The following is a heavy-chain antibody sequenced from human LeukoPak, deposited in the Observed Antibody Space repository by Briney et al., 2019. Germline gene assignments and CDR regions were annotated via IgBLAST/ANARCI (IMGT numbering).Heavy chain of an antibody. CDR2: ISSSGSTI. J-gene: IGHJ5*02. D-gene: IGHD1-14*01. CDR1: GVSFSGYY. Sequence: LSLTCAVYGVSFSGYYWSWIRQPPGKGLEWVSYISSSGSTIYYADSVKGRFTISRDNAKNSLYLQMNSLRAEDTAVYYCARDNRYIIFNWFDPWGQGTLVTVSS. CDR3: ARDNRYIIFNWFDP. V-gene: IGHV3-11*04.